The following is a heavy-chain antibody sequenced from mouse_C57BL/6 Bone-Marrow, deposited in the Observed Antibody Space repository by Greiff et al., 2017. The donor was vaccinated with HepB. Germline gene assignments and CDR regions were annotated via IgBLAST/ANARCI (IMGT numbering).Heavy chain of an antibody. Sequence: EVQRVESGGGLVQPGGSLKLSCAASGFTFSDYYMYWVRQTPEKRLEWVAYISNGGGSTYYPDTVKGRFTISRDNAKNTLYLQMSRLKSEDTAMYYCASRYYGSSPAWFAYWGQGTLVTVSA. J-gene: IGHJ3*01. D-gene: IGHD1-1*01. CDR3: ASRYYGSSPAWFAY. V-gene: IGHV5-12*01. CDR2: ISNGGGST. CDR1: GFTFSDYY.